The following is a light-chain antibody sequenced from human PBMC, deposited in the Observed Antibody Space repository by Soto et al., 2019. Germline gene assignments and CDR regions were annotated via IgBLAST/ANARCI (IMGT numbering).Light chain of an antibody. CDR2: WAS. Sequence: DIVMTQSPDSLAVSLGERATFNCKSSQNILDSAKNKNYLAWDQQKSGQPPKLLIDWASLREPWGPDRFTGSGSWTDFTLNISSLQAEDLAVYYCQLYFTSKWTFGQGTKVEI. J-gene: IGKJ1*01. CDR3: QLYFTSKWT. V-gene: IGKV4-1*01. CDR1: QNILDSAKNKNY.